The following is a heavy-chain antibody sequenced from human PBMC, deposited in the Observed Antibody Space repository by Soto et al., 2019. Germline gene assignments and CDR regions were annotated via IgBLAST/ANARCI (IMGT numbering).Heavy chain of an antibody. CDR2: IYSGGST. CDR1: GFTVSRNY. V-gene: IGHV3-53*04. Sequence: EVQLVESGGGLVQPGGSLRLSCAASGFTVSRNYMSWVRQAPGKGLEWVSVIYSGGSTYYADSVKGRFTISKHNSKNTLYLQMNSLRAEDTAVYYCARGLRYFDWFFDYWGQGTLVTVSS. J-gene: IGHJ4*02. D-gene: IGHD3-9*01. CDR3: ARGLRYFDWFFDY.